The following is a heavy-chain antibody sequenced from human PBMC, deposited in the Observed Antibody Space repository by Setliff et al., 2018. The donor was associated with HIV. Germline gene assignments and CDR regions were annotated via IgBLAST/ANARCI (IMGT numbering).Heavy chain of an antibody. CDR3: ARGTYGGYAGLFDY. J-gene: IGHJ4*02. V-gene: IGHV4-59*11. CDR1: GGSFSSHY. Sequence: SETLSLTCTVSGGSFSSHYWSWIRQPPGKGLEWIGSFYYSGSTNNNPSLKSRVTISVDTSKNQFSLKLSSVTAADTAVYYCARGTYGGYAGLFDYWGQGSLVTVSS. D-gene: IGHD5-12*01. CDR2: FYYSGST.